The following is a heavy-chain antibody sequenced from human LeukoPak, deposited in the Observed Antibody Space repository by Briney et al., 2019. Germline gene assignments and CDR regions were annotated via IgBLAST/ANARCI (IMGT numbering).Heavy chain of an antibody. CDR2: INHSGST. J-gene: IGHJ5*02. D-gene: IGHD6-13*01. V-gene: IGHV4-34*01. CDR1: GGSFSGYY. Sequence: PSETLSLTCAVYGGSFSGYYWSWIRQPPGKGLEWIGEINHSGSTNYNPSLKRRVTISVDTSKNQFSLNLSSVTAADRAGFYCSRKGYRCPNWFDPWPQGTRVTVPS. CDR3: SRKGYRCPNWFDP.